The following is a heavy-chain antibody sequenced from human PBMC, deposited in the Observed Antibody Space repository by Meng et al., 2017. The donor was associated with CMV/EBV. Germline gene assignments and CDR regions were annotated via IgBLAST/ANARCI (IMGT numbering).Heavy chain of an antibody. CDR1: GFAYNNYA. CDR3: AKDLGVVVPAVIFIVSSPDKSHYGMDV. D-gene: IGHD2-2*01. J-gene: IGHJ6*02. V-gene: IGHV3-23*01. Sequence: GGSLRLSCAASGFAYNNYAMHWVRQTPGKGLEWVSGVSGSGGSTYYADSVKGRFTISRDNSKNTLYLQMNSLRAEDTAIYYCAKDLGVVVPAVIFIVSSPDKSHYGMDVWGQGTTVTVLL. CDR2: VSGSGGST.